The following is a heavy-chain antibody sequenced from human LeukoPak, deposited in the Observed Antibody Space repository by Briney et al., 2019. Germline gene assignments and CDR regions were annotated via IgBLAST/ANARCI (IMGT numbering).Heavy chain of an antibody. J-gene: IGHJ6*02. Sequence: ASVKVSCKASGYTFTSYAMHWVRQAPGQRLEWMGWINAGNGNTKYSQKFQGRVTITRDTSTSTAYMELRSLRSDDTAVYYCARTLTRYCSGGSCPEYYYGMDVWGQGTTVTVSS. CDR3: ARTLTRYCSGGSCPEYYYGMDV. V-gene: IGHV1-3*01. CDR1: GYTFTSYA. D-gene: IGHD2-15*01. CDR2: INAGNGNT.